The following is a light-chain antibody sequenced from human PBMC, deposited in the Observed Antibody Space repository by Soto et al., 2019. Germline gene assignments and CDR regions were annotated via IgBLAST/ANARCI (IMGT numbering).Light chain of an antibody. CDR3: QQYGRSRT. J-gene: IGKJ1*01. CDR2: GAS. Sequence: EIVLTQSPGTLSLSPGERATLSCRASQSVSSSYLAWYQQKPGQAPRLLIYGASSRATGISDRFSGSGSGTDFTLTISRLESEDFAVYYCQQYGRSRTFGQGTKVEIK. V-gene: IGKV3-20*01. CDR1: QSVSSSY.